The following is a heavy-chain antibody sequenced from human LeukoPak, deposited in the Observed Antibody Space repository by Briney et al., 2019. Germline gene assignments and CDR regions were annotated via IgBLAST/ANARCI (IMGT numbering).Heavy chain of an antibody. D-gene: IGHD5-18*01. CDR1: GGTFSSYA. Sequence: RASVKVSCKASGGTFSSYAISWVRQAPGQGLEWMGRIIPILGIANYAQKFQGRVTITADKSTSTAYMELSSLRSEDTAVYYCATSGYSYGSFDYWGQGTLVTVSS. V-gene: IGHV1-69*04. CDR2: IIPILGIA. CDR3: ATSGYSYGSFDY. J-gene: IGHJ4*02.